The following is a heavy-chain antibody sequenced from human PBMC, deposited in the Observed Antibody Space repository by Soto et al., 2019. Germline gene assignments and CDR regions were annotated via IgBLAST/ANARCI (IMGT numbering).Heavy chain of an antibody. V-gene: IGHV3-74*01. J-gene: IGHJ6*02. CDR1: GFTLTNYW. Sequence: EVQLVESGGGLVQPGGSLRLSCEASGFTLTNYWMHWVRQGPGKGLVWVSRINGNGRSITYADSVRGRFTISRDNATNTLYLQMNSLRAEDLAVYFCARGGAARAYYYYGMDVWGQGTTVTVSS. D-gene: IGHD6-13*01. CDR3: ARGGAARAYYYYGMDV. CDR2: INGNGRSI.